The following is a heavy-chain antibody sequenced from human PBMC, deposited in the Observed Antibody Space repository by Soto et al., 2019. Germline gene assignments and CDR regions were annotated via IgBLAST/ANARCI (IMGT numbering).Heavy chain of an antibody. CDR3: AKSVGGSSSSPGLVDY. V-gene: IGHV3-23*01. D-gene: IGHD6-6*01. J-gene: IGHJ4*02. CDR2: ISGSGGST. Sequence: LRLSCAASGFTFSSYAMSWVRQAPGKGLEWVSAISGSGGSTYYADSVKGRFTISRDNSKNTLYLQMNSLRAEDTAVYYCAKSVGGSSSSPGLVDYWGQGTLVTVSS. CDR1: GFTFSSYA.